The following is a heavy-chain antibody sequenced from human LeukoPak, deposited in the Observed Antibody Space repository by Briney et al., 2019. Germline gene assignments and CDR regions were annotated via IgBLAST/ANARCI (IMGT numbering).Heavy chain of an antibody. D-gene: IGHD3-22*01. J-gene: IGHJ4*02. Sequence: SETLSLTCAVSGYSISGGYYWGWVRQPPGKGLEWVGSIYHGGSTYYNPSLESRVTISVDASKNQFSLSLSSVTAADTAVYYFARTRFKTGYSYDSSGYFLDYWGQGTLVTVSS. V-gene: IGHV4-38-2*01. CDR1: GYSISGGYY. CDR2: IYHGGST. CDR3: ARTRFKTGYSYDSSGYFLDY.